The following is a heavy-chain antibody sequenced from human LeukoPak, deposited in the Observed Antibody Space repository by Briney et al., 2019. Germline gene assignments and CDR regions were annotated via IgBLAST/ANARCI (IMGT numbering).Heavy chain of an antibody. CDR1: GYTLTELS. CDR2: FDPEDGET. Sequence: ASVKVSCKVCGYTLTELSMHWVRQAPGKGLEWMGGFDPEDGETIYAQKFQGRVTMTEDTSTDTAYMELSSLRSEDTAVYYSATAPPPVLRFLEWLSTFDYWGQGTLVTVSS. J-gene: IGHJ4*02. D-gene: IGHD3-3*01. V-gene: IGHV1-24*01. CDR3: ATAPPPVLRFLEWLSTFDY.